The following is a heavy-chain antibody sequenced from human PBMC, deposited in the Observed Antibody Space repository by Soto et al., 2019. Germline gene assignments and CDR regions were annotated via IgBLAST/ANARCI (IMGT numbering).Heavy chain of an antibody. CDR1: GPTLSKNG. CDR3: AKVWFSGAASTEFDT. D-gene: IGHD2-15*01. V-gene: IGHV3-30*18. J-gene: IGHJ5*01. CDR2: ISHDGSNT. Sequence: HPEGSLRLSGVSAGPTLSKNGMHWVRQAPGKGLEWVAMISHDGSNTYYGDSVKGRFTISRDNSWNTLYLQMDSLRPEDTSVYYCAKVWFSGAASTEFDTRG.